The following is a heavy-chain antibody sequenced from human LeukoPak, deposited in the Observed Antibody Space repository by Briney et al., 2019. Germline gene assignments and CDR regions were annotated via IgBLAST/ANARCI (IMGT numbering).Heavy chain of an antibody. Sequence: ASVKVSCKASGYTFIAHDINWVRQAPGQGLEWMGWMNPNGGNTNYAQNFQDRVTITTNTSISTAYMELSSLGSEDTAVYYCARGGMSGDYSDYWGRGTLVTVSS. CDR3: ARGGMSGDYSDY. CDR1: GYTFIAHD. J-gene: IGHJ4*02. CDR2: MNPNGGNT. V-gene: IGHV1-8*03. D-gene: IGHD3-10*02.